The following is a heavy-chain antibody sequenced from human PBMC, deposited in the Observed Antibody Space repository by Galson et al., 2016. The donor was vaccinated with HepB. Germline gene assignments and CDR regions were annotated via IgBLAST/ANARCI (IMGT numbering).Heavy chain of an antibody. D-gene: IGHD4-11*01. V-gene: IGHV3-33*01. CDR1: GFTFSNYG. CDR2: IWYDGSKT. Sequence: SLRLSCAASGFTFSNYGMHWVRQAPGKGLEWVAVIWYDGSKTYYGDSVKGRFTISRDNPKNSLFLQMDSLKDEDTAVYYCARDRLTFSNFQNWFDPWGQGTLVTVSS. CDR3: ARDRLTFSNFQNWFDP. J-gene: IGHJ5*02.